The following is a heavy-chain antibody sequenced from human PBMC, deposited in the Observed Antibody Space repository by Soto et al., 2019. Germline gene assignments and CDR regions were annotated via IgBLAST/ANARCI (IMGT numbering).Heavy chain of an antibody. CDR1: GGSFSGYY. D-gene: IGHD3-9*01. Sequence: QVQLQQWGAGPLRPLETLSLTCGVSGGSFSGYYWAWIRQSPGKGLEWIGEINDCGSINYNPSLKSRVSISVDTAKTHYSLNLRSGTAADTAVYYCARESHDIWTGPPWFWYLDLWGRGTLVTVSS. J-gene: IGHJ2*01. V-gene: IGHV4-34*01. CDR3: ARESHDIWTGPPWFWYLDL. CDR2: INDCGSI.